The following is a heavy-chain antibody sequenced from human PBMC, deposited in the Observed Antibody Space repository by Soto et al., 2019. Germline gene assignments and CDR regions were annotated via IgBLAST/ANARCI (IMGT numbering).Heavy chain of an antibody. CDR1: GGSFSGYY. J-gene: IGHJ6*02. CDR2: INHSGST. CDR3: ARAYYYDFWSGYPPYYYGMDV. Sequence: SETLSLTCAVYGGSFSGYYWSWIRQPPGKGLEWIGEINHSGSTNYNPSLKSRVTISVDTSKNQFSLKLSSVTAADTAVYYCARAYYYDFWSGYPPYYYGMDVWGQGTTVTVPS. V-gene: IGHV4-34*01. D-gene: IGHD3-3*01.